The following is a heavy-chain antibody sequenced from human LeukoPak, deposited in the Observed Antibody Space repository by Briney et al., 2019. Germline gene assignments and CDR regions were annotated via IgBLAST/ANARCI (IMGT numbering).Heavy chain of an antibody. CDR3: ARDKLDYDYVWGGYPLKVADALDI. V-gene: IGHV1-18*04. J-gene: IGHJ3*02. D-gene: IGHD3-16*01. CDR2: ISAYNGNT. Sequence: ASVKVSCKASGYTFTSYGISWVRQAPGQGLEWMGWISAYNGNTNYAQKLQGRVTMTTDTSTSTAYMELRSLRSDDTAVYYCARDKLDYDYVWGGYPLKVADALDIWGQGTMVTVSS. CDR1: GYTFTSYG.